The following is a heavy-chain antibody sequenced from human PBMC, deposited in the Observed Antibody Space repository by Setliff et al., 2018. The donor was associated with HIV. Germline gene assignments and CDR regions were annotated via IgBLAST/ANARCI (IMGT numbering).Heavy chain of an antibody. D-gene: IGHD6-19*01. CDR1: GGSISSYY. CDR3: ARDIRWLGGWYYFDY. J-gene: IGHJ4*02. Sequence: PSETLSLTCTVSGGSISSYYWSWIRRPPGKGLEWIGYIYYSGSTNYNPSLKSRVTISVDTSKNQFSLKLSSVTAADTAVYYCARDIRWLGGWYYFDYWGQGTLVTVSS. CDR2: IYYSGST. V-gene: IGHV4-59*01.